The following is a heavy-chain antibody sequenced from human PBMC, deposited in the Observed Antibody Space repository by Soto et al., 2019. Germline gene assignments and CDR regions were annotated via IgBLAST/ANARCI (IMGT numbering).Heavy chain of an antibody. CDR1: GDSISSVDYF. J-gene: IGHJ5*01. CDR2: IYKSATT. V-gene: IGHV4-30-4*01. CDR3: ARGRYCLTGRCFPNWLDS. Sequence: PSETLSLTCSVSGDSISSVDYFWAWIRQPPGQALEYIGYIYKSATTYYNPSFESRVAISLDTSKSQFSLNVTSVTAADTAVYFCARGRYCLTGRCFPNWLDSWGPGTLVTVYS. D-gene: IGHD2-15*01.